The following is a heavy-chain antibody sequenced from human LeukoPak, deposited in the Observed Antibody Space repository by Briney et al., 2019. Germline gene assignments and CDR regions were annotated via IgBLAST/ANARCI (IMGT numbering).Heavy chain of an antibody. CDR3: ARDETTVTTPQLY. D-gene: IGHD4-17*01. J-gene: IGHJ4*02. CDR2: ISSSGSDI. Sequence: GGSLRLSCAASGFTFSNYEMHWVRQAPGKGLEWVSYISSSGSDIYYADSVKGRFTISRDNAKNSLYLHMNSLRAEDTAVYYCARDETTVTTPQLYWGQGTLVTVSS. V-gene: IGHV3-48*03. CDR1: GFTFSNYE.